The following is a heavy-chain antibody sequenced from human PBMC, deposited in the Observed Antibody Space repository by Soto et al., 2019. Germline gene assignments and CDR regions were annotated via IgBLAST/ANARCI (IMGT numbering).Heavy chain of an antibody. CDR2: ISGDNGNT. J-gene: IGHJ5*02. V-gene: IGHV1-18*01. Sequence: QVQLVQSGAEVKKPGASVRVSCQASAYTFTNYAVSWVRQAPGQGLEWMGWISGDNGNTIYAQKFQGRVTMTTDTSTRKAYMELRRLRSDDTAVYYCATGLLGYCSGGSCDSDTWGQGTLVTVSS. D-gene: IGHD2-15*01. CDR1: AYTFTNYA. CDR3: ATGLLGYCSGGSCDSDT.